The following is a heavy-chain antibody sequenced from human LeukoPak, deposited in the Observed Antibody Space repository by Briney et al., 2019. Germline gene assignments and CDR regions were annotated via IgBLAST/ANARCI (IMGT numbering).Heavy chain of an antibody. J-gene: IGHJ4*02. CDR3: AVGLVVPNPEPVRY. CDR2: ISSSSSYI. Sequence: GGSLRLSCAASGFTFSSYSMNWVRQAPGKGLEWVSSISSSSSYIYYADSVKGRFTISRDNAKNSLYLQMNSLRAEDTAVYYCAVGLVVPNPEPVRYWGQGTLVTVSS. D-gene: IGHD3-22*01. V-gene: IGHV3-21*01. CDR1: GFTFSSYS.